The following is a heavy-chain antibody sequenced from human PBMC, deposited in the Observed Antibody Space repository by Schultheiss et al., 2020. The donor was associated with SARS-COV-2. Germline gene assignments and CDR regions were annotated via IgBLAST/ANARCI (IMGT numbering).Heavy chain of an antibody. CDR2: INAGNGNT. D-gene: IGHD6-6*01. Sequence: ASVKVSCKASGYTFTSYAMHWVRQAPGQRLEWMGWINAGNGNTKYSQKFQGRVTITRDTSASTAYIELSSLRSEDTAVYYCARLAAARYYYGMDVWGQGTTVTVSS. CDR1: GYTFTSYA. CDR3: ARLAAARYYYGMDV. V-gene: IGHV1-3*01. J-gene: IGHJ6*02.